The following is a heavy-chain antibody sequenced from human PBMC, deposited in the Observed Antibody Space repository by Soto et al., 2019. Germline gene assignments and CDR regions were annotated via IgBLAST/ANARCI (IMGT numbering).Heavy chain of an antibody. D-gene: IGHD2-15*01. J-gene: IGHJ4*02. CDR1: GFTFSSYS. V-gene: IGHV3-21*01. CDR3: AGGYCSGGSCYSYY. Sequence: EVQLVESGGGLVKPGGPLRLSCAASGFTFSSYSMNWVRQAPGKGLEWVSSISSSSSYIYYADSVKGRFTISRDNAKNSLYLQMNSLRAEDTAVYYCAGGYCSGGSCYSYYWGQGTLVTVSS. CDR2: ISSSSSYI.